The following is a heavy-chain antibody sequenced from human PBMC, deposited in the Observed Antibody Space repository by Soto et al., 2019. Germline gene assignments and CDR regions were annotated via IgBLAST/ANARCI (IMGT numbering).Heavy chain of an antibody. Sequence: GSLRLSCAASGFTFSSYSMNWVRQAPGKGLEWVSSISSSSYIYYADSVKGRFTISRDNAKNSLYLQMNSLRAEDTAVYYCVKDKSGVAGDYWGQGTLVTVSS. V-gene: IGHV3-21*01. CDR1: GFTFSSYS. J-gene: IGHJ4*02. CDR2: ISSSSYI. CDR3: VKDKSGVAGDY. D-gene: IGHD6-19*01.